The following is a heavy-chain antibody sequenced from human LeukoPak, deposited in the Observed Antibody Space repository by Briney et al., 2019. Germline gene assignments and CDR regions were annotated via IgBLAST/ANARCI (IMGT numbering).Heavy chain of an antibody. V-gene: IGHV4-34*01. CDR1: GGSFSGYY. CDR2: INHSGST. D-gene: IGHD3-10*01. Sequence: SETLSLTCAVYGGSFSGYYWSWIRQPPGKGLEWIGEINHSGSTNYNPSLKSRVTISVDTSKNQFSLKLSSVTAADTAVYYCAREQGAYYYGSGSYYKGAFDIWGQGTMVTVSS. CDR3: AREQGAYYYGSGSYYKGAFDI. J-gene: IGHJ3*02.